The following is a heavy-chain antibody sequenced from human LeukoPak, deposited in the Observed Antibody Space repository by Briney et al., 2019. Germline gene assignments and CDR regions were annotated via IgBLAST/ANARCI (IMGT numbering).Heavy chain of an antibody. CDR2: INPSGGST. CDR3: ARDKVEVSARYYFDY. V-gene: IGHV1-46*01. CDR1: GYTFTSYY. J-gene: IGHJ4*02. Sequence: ASVKVSCKASGYTFTSYYMHWVRQAPGQGLEWMGIINPSGGSTSYAQKFQGRVTMTRDTSTSTVYMELSSVRSEDTGVYYCARDKVEVSARYYFDYWGQGTLVTVSS. D-gene: IGHD2-21*02.